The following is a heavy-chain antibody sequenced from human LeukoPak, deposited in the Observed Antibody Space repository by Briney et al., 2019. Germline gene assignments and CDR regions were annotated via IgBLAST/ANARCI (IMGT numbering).Heavy chain of an antibody. J-gene: IGHJ4*02. CDR3: AKVEHYYDSSGYLYYFDY. D-gene: IGHD3-22*01. Sequence: GGSLRLSCAASGFTFSSYGMHWVRQAPGKGLEWVAVIWYDGSNKYYADSVKGRFTISRDNSKNTLYLQMNSLRAEDTAVYYCAKVEHYYDSSGYLYYFDYWGQGTLVTVSS. CDR1: GFTFSSYG. V-gene: IGHV3-33*06. CDR2: IWYDGSNK.